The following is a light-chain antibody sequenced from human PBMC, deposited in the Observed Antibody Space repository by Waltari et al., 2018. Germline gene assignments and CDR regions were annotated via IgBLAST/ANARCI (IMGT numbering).Light chain of an antibody. J-gene: IGKJ2*01. V-gene: IGKV3-20*01. CDR1: QSLTTTS. Sequence: ENVLTQSPGTVSLSPGERATLSCRASQSLTTTSLAWYQAKPGQAPRLLIYGASRRAAGGPKWFSGSGSGTEFTLSISSVAPEDFEVVYCQQYDTMPHTFGQGTKLEIK. CDR2: GAS. CDR3: QQYDTMPHT.